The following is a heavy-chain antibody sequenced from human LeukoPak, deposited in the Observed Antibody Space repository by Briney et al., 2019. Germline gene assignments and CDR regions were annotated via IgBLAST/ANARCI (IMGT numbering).Heavy chain of an antibody. CDR3: ARLGHHDFWSGYYREYYYYYMDV. J-gene: IGHJ6*03. CDR2: IYHSGST. V-gene: IGHV4-38-2*01. CDR1: GYSISSGYY. Sequence: SETLSLTCAVSGYSISSGYYWGWIRQPPGKGLEWIGSIYHSGSTYYNPSLKSRVTISVDTSKNQFSLKLSSVTAADTAVYYCARLGHHDFWSGYYREYYYYYMDVWGKWTTVTVSS. D-gene: IGHD3-3*01.